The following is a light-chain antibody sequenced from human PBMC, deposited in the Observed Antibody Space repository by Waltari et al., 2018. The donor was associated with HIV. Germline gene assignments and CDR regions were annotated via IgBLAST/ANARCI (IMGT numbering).Light chain of an antibody. V-gene: IGKV3-20*01. Sequence: EIVLTQSPGTLSLSPGERATLSCRASQSVSSSYLAWYQQKPGQAPRPLIYGASSRATGIPDRCSGSGAGTDFTLTISRVEPEDFAVYYCQQYGSSRETFGQGTKVEIK. CDR3: QQYGSSRET. J-gene: IGKJ1*01. CDR2: GAS. CDR1: QSVSSSY.